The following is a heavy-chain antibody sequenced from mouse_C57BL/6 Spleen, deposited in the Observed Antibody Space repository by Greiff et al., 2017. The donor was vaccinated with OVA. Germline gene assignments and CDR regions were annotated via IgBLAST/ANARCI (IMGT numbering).Heavy chain of an antibody. D-gene: IGHD4-1*01. CDR1: GYSITSGYD. CDR2: ISYSGST. Sequence: EVQRVESGPGMVKPSQSLSLTCTVTGYSITSGYDWHWIRHFPGNKLEWMGYISYSGSTNYNPSLKSRISITHDTSKNHFFLKLNSVTTEDTATYYCARGGSGTWYFDVWGTGTTVTVSS. CDR3: ARGGSGTWYFDV. J-gene: IGHJ1*03. V-gene: IGHV3-1*01.